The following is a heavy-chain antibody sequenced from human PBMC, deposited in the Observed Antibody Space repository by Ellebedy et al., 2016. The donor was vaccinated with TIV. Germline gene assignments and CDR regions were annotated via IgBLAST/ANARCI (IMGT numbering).Heavy chain of an antibody. J-gene: IGHJ4*02. V-gene: IGHV3-30-3*01. CDR2: ISSEGSMK. D-gene: IGHD2-21*01. CDR3: ARGDWGLPSGAHL. Sequence: GGSLRLSCAASGFTFSYYAFHWIRQTPGKGLEWVALISSEGSMKTYADSVRGRFTISRDNSANKVYLEMHGLRPDDTAFYYCARGDWGLPSGAHLWGQGTLVTVSS. CDR1: GFTFSYYA.